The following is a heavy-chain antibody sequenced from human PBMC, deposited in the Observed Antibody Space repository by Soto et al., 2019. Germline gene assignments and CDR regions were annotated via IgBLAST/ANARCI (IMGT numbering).Heavy chain of an antibody. CDR2: IYHSGST. J-gene: IGHJ4*02. Sequence: SETLSLTCAVSGGSISSGGYSWSWIRQPPGKGLEWIGYIYHSGSTYYNPSLKSRVTISVDRSKNQFSLKLSSVTAADTAVYYCAGGIAARPLGYWGQGTLVTVS. D-gene: IGHD6-6*01. V-gene: IGHV4-30-2*01. CDR1: GGSISSGGYS. CDR3: AGGIAARPLGY.